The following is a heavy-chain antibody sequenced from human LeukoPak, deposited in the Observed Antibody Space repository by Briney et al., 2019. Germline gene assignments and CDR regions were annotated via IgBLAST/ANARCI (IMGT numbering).Heavy chain of an antibody. V-gene: IGHV3-21*01. J-gene: IGHJ4*02. CDR1: GFTFSSYS. CDR3: ARERGSSSWMTFDY. D-gene: IGHD6-13*01. CDR2: ISSSSSYI. Sequence: GGSLRLSCAASGFTFSSYSMNWVRQAPGKGLEWVSSISSSSSYIYYADSVKGRFTISRDNAKNSLYLQMNSLRAEDTAVYYCARERGSSSWMTFDYWGQGTLATVSS.